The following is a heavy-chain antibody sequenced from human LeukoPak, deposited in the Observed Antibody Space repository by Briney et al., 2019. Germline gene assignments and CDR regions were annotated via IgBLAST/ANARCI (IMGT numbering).Heavy chain of an antibody. V-gene: IGHV3-21*01. Sequence: GGSLRLSCAASGFTFSSYSMNWVRQAPGKGLEWVSSISSSSTYIYYADSVRGRFTISRENAKNSLYLQMNSLRAEDTAVYYCARFAGSAFDIWGQGTMVTVSS. J-gene: IGHJ3*02. CDR2: ISSSSTYI. CDR3: ARFAGSAFDI. CDR1: GFTFSSYS. D-gene: IGHD2-21*01.